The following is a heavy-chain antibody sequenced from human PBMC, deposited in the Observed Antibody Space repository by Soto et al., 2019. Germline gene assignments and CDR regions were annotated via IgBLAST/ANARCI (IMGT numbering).Heavy chain of an antibody. CDR2: IIPIFGKA. D-gene: IGHD6-13*01. Sequence: QVQLVQSGAEVKKPGSSVKVSCKASGGTFSSYAISWVRQPPGQGLEWMGGIIPIFGKAHYAQKFQGRVTISADESTSTAYMELSSLRSEDTAVYYCARGSAVAAAGTEWYFDLWGRGTLVTVSS. V-gene: IGHV1-69*01. CDR1: GGTFSSYA. CDR3: ARGSAVAAAGTEWYFDL. J-gene: IGHJ2*01.